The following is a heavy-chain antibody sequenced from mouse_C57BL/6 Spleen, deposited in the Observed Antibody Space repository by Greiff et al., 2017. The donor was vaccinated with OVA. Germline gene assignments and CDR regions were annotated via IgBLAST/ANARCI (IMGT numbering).Heavy chain of an antibody. V-gene: IGHV1-81*01. Sequence: QVQLKESGAELARPGASVKLSCKASGYTFTSYGISWVKQRTGQGLEWLGEINPRSGSTYYNEKFKGKVTLTAYKSSSTADSEIRSLTSEEAAVYFCARERDYLDYWGQGTTLTVSS. CDR1: GYTFTSYG. J-gene: IGHJ2*01. CDR2: INPRSGST. CDR3: ARERDYLDY.